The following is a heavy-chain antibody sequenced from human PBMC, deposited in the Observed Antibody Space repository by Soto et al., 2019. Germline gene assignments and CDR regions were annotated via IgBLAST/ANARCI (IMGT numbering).Heavy chain of an antibody. J-gene: IGHJ4*02. CDR1: GFTFRSYA. Sequence: VGSQRLSCAASGFTFRSYARSWVRQAPGKGLEWVSAISGSGGSTYYADSVKGRFTISRDNSKNTLYLQMNSLRAEDTAVYYCAKAYDFWSGYYSWGQGTLVTVSS. CDR2: ISGSGGST. V-gene: IGHV3-23*01. CDR3: AKAYDFWSGYYS. D-gene: IGHD3-3*01.